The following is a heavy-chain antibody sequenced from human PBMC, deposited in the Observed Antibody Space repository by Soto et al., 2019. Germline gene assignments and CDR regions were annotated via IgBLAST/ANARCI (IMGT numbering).Heavy chain of an antibody. D-gene: IGHD1-1*01. Sequence: QVQLVQSGAEVKKPGASVKVSCKASGYTFTSYGISWVRQAPGQGLELMGWISAYHGNTNYAQKLQGRVTMTTDPSTSTAYMELRSRRSDDPAVYYCARCAVRTAGWFDPWGQGTLVTVSS. V-gene: IGHV1-18*04. CDR1: GYTFTSYG. J-gene: IGHJ5*02. CDR3: ARCAVRTAGWFDP. CDR2: ISAYHGNT.